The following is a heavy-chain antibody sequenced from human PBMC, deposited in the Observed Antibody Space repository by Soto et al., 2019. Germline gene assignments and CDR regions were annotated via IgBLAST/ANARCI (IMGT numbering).Heavy chain of an antibody. J-gene: IGHJ5*02. Sequence: SETLSLTCTVSGDSITSNSYFWAWIRQPPGKGLEWIGSIYYSGTTYYNPSLKSRVTISVDRSKNQFSLKLSSVTAADTAVYFCARGIKYGAYSRWFDPWGQGTLVTVSS. CDR2: IYYSGTT. D-gene: IGHD4-17*01. V-gene: IGHV4-39*01. CDR1: GDSITSNSYF. CDR3: ARGIKYGAYSRWFDP.